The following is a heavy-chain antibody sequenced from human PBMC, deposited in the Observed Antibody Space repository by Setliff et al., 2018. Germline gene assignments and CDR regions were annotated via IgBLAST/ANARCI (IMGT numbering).Heavy chain of an antibody. D-gene: IGHD3-10*01. CDR1: GFTSSDYY. CDR2: FSGSGVDT. J-gene: IGHJ1*01. V-gene: IGHV3-23*01. CDR3: AKVGKSGTWDQYFQY. Sequence: PGGSLRLSCAASGFTSSDYYMSWIRQAPGKGLEWISTFSGSGVDTYYADSVKGRFTISRDYSKNTLFLQMNSLRAEDTAVYYCAKVGKSGTWDQYFQYWGQGTLVTVSS.